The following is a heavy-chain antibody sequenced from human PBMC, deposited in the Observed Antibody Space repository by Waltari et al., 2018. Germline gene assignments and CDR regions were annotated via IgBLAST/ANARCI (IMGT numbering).Heavy chain of an antibody. V-gene: IGHV3-11*01. D-gene: IGHD3-22*01. Sequence: QVQLVESGGRFVKPGGSLRLSCAASGFTFSDFYMSWIRQVPGRGLEWVAYMSSTREILYYADAVRGRFTITRDNARKSLYLDMNSLRAEDTAVYYCARAGFDHQSSGYGMDVWGQGTTVTVSS. J-gene: IGHJ6*02. CDR1: GFTFSDFY. CDR2: MSSTREIL. CDR3: ARAGFDHQSSGYGMDV.